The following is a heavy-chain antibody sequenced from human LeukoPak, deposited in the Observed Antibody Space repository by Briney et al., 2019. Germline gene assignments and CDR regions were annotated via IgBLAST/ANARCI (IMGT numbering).Heavy chain of an antibody. J-gene: IGHJ4*02. Sequence: PGRSLRLSCAASGFTFSSYNMNWVRQAPGKGLEWVSYITSGGSTIYYADSVKGRFTISRDNAKNSLYLQMSSLRDEDTAVYYCALLYGSQTKIDCWAQGTLVTVSS. D-gene: IGHD2-15*01. V-gene: IGHV3-48*02. CDR2: ITSGGSTI. CDR3: ALLYGSQTKIDC. CDR1: GFTFSSYN.